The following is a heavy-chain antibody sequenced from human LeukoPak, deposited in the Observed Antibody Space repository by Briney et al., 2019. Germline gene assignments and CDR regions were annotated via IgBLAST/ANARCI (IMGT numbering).Heavy chain of an antibody. D-gene: IGHD3-22*01. CDR2: INHSGST. J-gene: IGHJ6*02. CDR1: GGSFSGYY. Sequence: PSETLSPTCAVYGGSFSGYYWSWIRQPPGKGLEWIGEINHSGSTNYNPSLKSRVTISVDTSKNQFSLKLSSVTAADTAVYYCARAMNRGTYYYYGMDVWGQGTTVTVSS. CDR3: ARAMNRGTYYYYGMDV. V-gene: IGHV4-34*01.